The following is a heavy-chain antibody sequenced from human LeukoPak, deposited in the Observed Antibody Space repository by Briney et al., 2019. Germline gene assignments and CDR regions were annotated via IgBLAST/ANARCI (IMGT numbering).Heavy chain of an antibody. Sequence: GGSLRLSCAASGFTFSDYYMSWIRQAPGKGLEWVSYISSGSTIYYADSVKGRFTISRDNAKNSLYLQMNSLRAEDTAVYYCAKDPSTMTEYFQHWGQGTLVTVSS. J-gene: IGHJ1*01. CDR3: AKDPSTMTEYFQH. V-gene: IGHV3-11*04. CDR2: ISSGSTI. CDR1: GFTFSDYY.